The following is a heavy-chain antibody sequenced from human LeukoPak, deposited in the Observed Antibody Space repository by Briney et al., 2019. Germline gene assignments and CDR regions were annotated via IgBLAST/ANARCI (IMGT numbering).Heavy chain of an antibody. CDR3: ARHRTTYSSGWLDAFDI. D-gene: IGHD6-19*01. CDR1: GYTFTGYY. J-gene: IGHJ3*02. V-gene: IGHV1-2*04. CDR2: INPNSGGT. Sequence: ASVKVSCKASGYTFTGYYMHWVRQAPGQGLEWMGWINPNSGGTNYAQKFQGWVTMTRDTSISTAYMELRSLRSDDTAVYYCARHRTTYSSGWLDAFDIWGQGTMVTVSS.